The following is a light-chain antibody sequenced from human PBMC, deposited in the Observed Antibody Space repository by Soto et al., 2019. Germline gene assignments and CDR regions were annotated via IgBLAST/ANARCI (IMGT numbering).Light chain of an antibody. CDR3: QQYNNWPYT. V-gene: IGKV3-15*01. Sequence: EIVMTHSPDTLYVSPGERATLSCRASQRVSSNLAWYQQKPGQAPRLLIYGASTRATGIPARFSGSGSGTEVTLTISRLQSEDFAVFHCQQYNNWPYTFGQGTKLEIK. J-gene: IGKJ2*01. CDR2: GAS. CDR1: QRVSSN.